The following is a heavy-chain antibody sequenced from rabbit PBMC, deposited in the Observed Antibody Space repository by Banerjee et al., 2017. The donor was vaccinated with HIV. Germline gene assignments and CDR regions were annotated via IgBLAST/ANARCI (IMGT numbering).Heavy chain of an antibody. CDR3: ASRPCGGGDNWYFTL. D-gene: IGHD2-1*01. J-gene: IGHJ4*01. Sequence: QEQLEESGGDLVKPGRSLTLTCTASGFSFSDKYVMSWVRQAPGKGLEWIGCINTSSGNTVFASWAKGRFSISKTSWSTVTLQMTSLTAADTATYFCASRPCGGGDNWYFTLWGQGTLVTVS. V-gene: IGHV1S45*01. CDR2: INTSSGNT. CDR1: GFSFSDKYV.